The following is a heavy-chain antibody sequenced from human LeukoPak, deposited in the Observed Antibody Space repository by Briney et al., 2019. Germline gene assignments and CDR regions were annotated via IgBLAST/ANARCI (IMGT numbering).Heavy chain of an antibody. D-gene: IGHD3-16*01. CDR2: IWYDGTNK. CDR3: AKRGEVANYQYMDV. J-gene: IGHJ6*03. Sequence: GGSLRLSCAASGFTFSNYGMHWVRQAPGMGLEWVAVIWYDGTNKYYVDSVKGRFTISRDNSKNTLFLQMNSLRAEDTAIYYCAKRGEVANYQYMDVWGKGTTVTVSS. CDR1: GFTFSNYG. V-gene: IGHV3-33*06.